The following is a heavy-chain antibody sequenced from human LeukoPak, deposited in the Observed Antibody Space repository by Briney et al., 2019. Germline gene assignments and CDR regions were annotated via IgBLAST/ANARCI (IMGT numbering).Heavy chain of an antibody. V-gene: IGHV3-7*01. CDR1: GFTFSSYW. D-gene: IGHD3-10*01. J-gene: IGHJ5*02. CDR2: IKQDGSEK. CDR3: ASNSGPLWFGELLYGWFDP. Sequence: PGGSLRLSCAASGFTFSSYWMSWVRQAPGKGLEWVANIKQDGSEKYYVDSVKGRFTISRDNAKNSLYLQMNSLRAEDTAVYYCASNSGPLWFGELLYGWFDPWGQGTLATVSS.